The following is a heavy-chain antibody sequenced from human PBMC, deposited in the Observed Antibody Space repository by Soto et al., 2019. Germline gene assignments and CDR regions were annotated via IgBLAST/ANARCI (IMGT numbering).Heavy chain of an antibody. CDR1: GGSISSSSYY. V-gene: IGHV4-39*01. J-gene: IGHJ4*02. CDR2: IYYSGST. D-gene: IGHD6-19*01. CDR3: ASTVNSGWYGGYSDY. Sequence: SETLSLTCTVSGGSISSSSYYWGWIRQPPGKGLEWIGSIYYSGSTYYNPSLKSRVTISVDTSKNQFSLKLSSVTAADTAVYYCASTVNSGWYGGYSDYWGQGTLVTVSS.